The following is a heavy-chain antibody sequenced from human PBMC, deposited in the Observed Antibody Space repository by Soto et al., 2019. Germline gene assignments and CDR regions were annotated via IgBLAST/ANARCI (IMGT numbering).Heavy chain of an antibody. Sequence: QVQLVQSGAEVKQPGASVKVSCKASGYTFTSYAMHWVRQAPGQRLEWMGWINAGNGNTKYSQKFQGRVTITRDTSASTAYMELSSLRSEDTAVYYCARRVPGSSGWYPTPPLDYWGQGTLVTVSS. CDR1: GYTFTSYA. J-gene: IGHJ4*02. CDR2: INAGNGNT. CDR3: ARRVPGSSGWYPTPPLDY. V-gene: IGHV1-3*01. D-gene: IGHD6-19*01.